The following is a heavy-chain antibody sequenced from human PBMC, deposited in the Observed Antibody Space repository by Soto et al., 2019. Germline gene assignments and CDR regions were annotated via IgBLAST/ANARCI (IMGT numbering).Heavy chain of an antibody. Sequence: EVHLVESGGGLVQPGGSLRLSCAASGFTFSDFWMSWVRQAPGKGLEWVANIKHDGSEEHFVDSVKGRFTISRDNAKNSLYLQMSSLRDEDTAGYYCVRTSGLDYWGQGALDTVSS. CDR1: GFTFSDFW. J-gene: IGHJ4*02. V-gene: IGHV3-7*01. CDR2: IKHDGSEE. CDR3: VRTSGLDY.